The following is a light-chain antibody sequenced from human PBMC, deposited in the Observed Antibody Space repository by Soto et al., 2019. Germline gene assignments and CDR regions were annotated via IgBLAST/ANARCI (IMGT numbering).Light chain of an antibody. CDR2: EVT. V-gene: IGLV2-14*01. J-gene: IGLJ2*01. Sequence: QSALTQPASVSGSPGQSITLSCTGTSSDVGGYNYVSWYQQHPGKAPKLMIYEVTNRPSGVSNRFSGSKSGNTASLTISGLQGEDEADYYCSSYTYSSTVVFGGGTQLTVL. CDR3: SSYTYSSTVV. CDR1: SSDVGGYNY.